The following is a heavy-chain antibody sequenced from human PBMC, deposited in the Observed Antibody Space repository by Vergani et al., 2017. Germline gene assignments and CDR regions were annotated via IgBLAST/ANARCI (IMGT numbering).Heavy chain of an antibody. Sequence: EVQLVESGGGLVKPGGSLRLSCAASGFTFSRYSMNWVRQAPGKGLEWVSSISSSSSYIYYADSVKGRFTISRDNAKNSLYLQMNSLRAEDTAVYYCARDDRLPEYYFDYWGQGTLVTVSS. CDR2: ISSSSSYI. CDR1: GFTFSRYS. V-gene: IGHV3-21*01. J-gene: IGHJ4*02. D-gene: IGHD3-16*02. CDR3: ARDDRLPEYYFDY.